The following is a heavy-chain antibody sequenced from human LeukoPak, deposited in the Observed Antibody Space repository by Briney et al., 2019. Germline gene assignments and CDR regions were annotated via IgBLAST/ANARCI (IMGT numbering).Heavy chain of an antibody. CDR2: IYYSGST. D-gene: IGHD1-14*01. CDR1: GGSISSYY. CDR3: ASYHLGHDAFDY. Sequence: SETLSLTCTVSGGSISSYYWSWIRQPPGKGLEWIGYIYYSGSTNYNPSLKSRVTISVDTSKNQFSLKLSSVTAADTAVYYCASYHLGHDAFDYWGQGTLVTVSS. V-gene: IGHV4-59*01. J-gene: IGHJ4*02.